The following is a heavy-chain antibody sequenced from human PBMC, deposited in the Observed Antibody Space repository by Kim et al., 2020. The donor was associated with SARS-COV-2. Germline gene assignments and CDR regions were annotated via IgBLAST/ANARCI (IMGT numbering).Heavy chain of an antibody. CDR2: ISCDGTKK. V-gene: IGHV3-30-3*01. D-gene: IGHD2-15*01. CDR3: ARREFRGDYYYYMDV. J-gene: IGHJ6*03. Sequence: GGSLRLSCAASRFTFSDYALHWVRQASGKGLEWVAVISCDGTKKYYADPVGGRFTISRDNSKNTLYLQMNSLRAEDTAVYYCARREFRGDYYYYMDVWGMGTTVTVSS. CDR1: RFTFSDYA.